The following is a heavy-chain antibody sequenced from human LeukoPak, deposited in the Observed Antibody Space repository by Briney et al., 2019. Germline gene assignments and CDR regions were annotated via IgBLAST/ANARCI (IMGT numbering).Heavy chain of an antibody. Sequence: GGSLRLSCAASGFNFSSYWMHWVRQAPGKGLVWVSRINCHGSSTSYADSVKGRFTISRDNTKNSLYLQMNSLRAEDTAVFYCARDQYDTWSRRGNFDSWGQGTLVIVSS. CDR3: ARDQYDTWSRRGNFDS. CDR1: GFNFSSYW. J-gene: IGHJ4*02. D-gene: IGHD3/OR15-3a*01. V-gene: IGHV3-74*01. CDR2: INCHGSST.